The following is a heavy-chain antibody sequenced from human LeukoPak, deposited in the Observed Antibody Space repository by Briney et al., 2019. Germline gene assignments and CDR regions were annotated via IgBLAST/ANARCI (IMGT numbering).Heavy chain of an antibody. V-gene: IGHV4-59*01. CDR3: ARAGAGFPGAFDI. CDR1: GGSISSYY. Sequence: SETLSLTCTVSGGSISSYYWSWIRQPPGKGLERIGYIYYSGSTNYNPSLKSRVTISVDTSKNQFSLKLSSVTAADTAVYYCARAGAGFPGAFDIWGQGTMVTVSS. J-gene: IGHJ3*02. D-gene: IGHD2-21*01. CDR2: IYYSGST.